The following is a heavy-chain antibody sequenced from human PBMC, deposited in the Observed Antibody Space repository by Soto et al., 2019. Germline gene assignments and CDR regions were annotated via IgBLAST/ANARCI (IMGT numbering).Heavy chain of an antibody. CDR2: IYYSVTT. CDR1: GGSISSGDYY. Sequence: QVQLQESGPGLVKPSQTLSLTCSVSGGSISSGDYYWSWIRQHPGKGLEWIGYIYYSVTTYYNPSLKSRVTISVDTPKNQFPLKLSSVTAADTALYYCARDYRASYPAYCYYGMDVWGQGATVTVSS. CDR3: ARDYRASYPAYCYYGMDV. V-gene: IGHV4-31*03. J-gene: IGHJ6*02. D-gene: IGHD3-16*02.